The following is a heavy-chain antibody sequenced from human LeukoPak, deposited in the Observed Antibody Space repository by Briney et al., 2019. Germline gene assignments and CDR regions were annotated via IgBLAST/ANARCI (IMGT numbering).Heavy chain of an antibody. CDR2: IYTSGST. V-gene: IGHV4-61*02. Sequence: SETLSLTCTVSGGSISSGSYYWSWIRQPAGKGLEWIGRIYTSGSTSYNPSLKSRVTISADTSKNQFSLKLNSVTAADTAVYYCTRGAGWLIDYWGQGILVTVSS. CDR3: TRGAGWLIDY. CDR1: GGSISSGSYY. D-gene: IGHD3-16*01. J-gene: IGHJ4*02.